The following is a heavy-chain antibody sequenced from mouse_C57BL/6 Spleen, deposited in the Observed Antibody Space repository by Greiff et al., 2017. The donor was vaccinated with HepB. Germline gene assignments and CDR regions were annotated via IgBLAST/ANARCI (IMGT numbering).Heavy chain of an antibody. D-gene: IGHD2-2*01. Sequence: VQLQQSGAELVKPGASVKLSCKASGYTFTSYWMHWVKQRPGQGLEWIGMIHPNSGSTNYNEKFKSKATLTVDKSYRTAYMQLSSLTSADSAVYYCARGLRGYFDYWGQGTTLTVSS. CDR1: GYTFTSYW. CDR2: IHPNSGST. J-gene: IGHJ2*01. CDR3: ARGLRGYFDY. V-gene: IGHV1-64*01.